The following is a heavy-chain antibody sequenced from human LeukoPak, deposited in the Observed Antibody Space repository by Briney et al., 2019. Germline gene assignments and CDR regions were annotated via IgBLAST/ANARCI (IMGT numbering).Heavy chain of an antibody. V-gene: IGHV3-53*01. J-gene: IGHJ4*02. CDR1: GFTVSSNY. Sequence: GSLRLSCAASGFTVSSNYMSWVRQAPGKGLEWVSVIYSGGSTYYADSVKGRFTISRDNSKNTLYLQMNSLRAEDTAVYYCARGSRDSGSYFYFVYWGQGTLVTVSS. CDR3: ARGSRDSGSYFYFVY. D-gene: IGHD1-26*01. CDR2: IYSGGST.